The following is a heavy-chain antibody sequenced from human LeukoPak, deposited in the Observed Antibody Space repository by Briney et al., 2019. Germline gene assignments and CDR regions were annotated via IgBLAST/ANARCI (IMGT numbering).Heavy chain of an antibody. J-gene: IGHJ5*02. CDR2: INHSGST. V-gene: IGHV4-34*01. CDR3: ARGEVVPAARGGGNWFDP. CDR1: GGSFSGYY. Sequence: SETLSLACAVYGGSFSGYYWSWLRQPPGKGLEWIGEINHSGSTNYNPSLKRRATISVDTSKNQFSLKLSSVTAADTAVYYCARGEVVPAARGGGNWFDPWGQGTLVTVSS. D-gene: IGHD2-2*01.